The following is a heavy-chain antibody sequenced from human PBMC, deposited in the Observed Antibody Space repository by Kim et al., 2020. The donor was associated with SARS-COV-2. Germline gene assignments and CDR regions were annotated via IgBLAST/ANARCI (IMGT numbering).Heavy chain of an antibody. CDR1: GFTFGDYA. V-gene: IGHV3-49*04. Sequence: GGSLRLSCTASGFTFGDYAMNWVRQAPGKGREWVGFIRSEAFGGTTEYAASVKGRFTISRDDSKSIADLQMNSLKTEDTAVYYCTKDSSSSNKRWDVWGQGTTVTVSS. CDR2: IRSEAFGGTT. J-gene: IGHJ6*02. CDR3: TKDSSSSNKRWDV. D-gene: IGHD6-6*01.